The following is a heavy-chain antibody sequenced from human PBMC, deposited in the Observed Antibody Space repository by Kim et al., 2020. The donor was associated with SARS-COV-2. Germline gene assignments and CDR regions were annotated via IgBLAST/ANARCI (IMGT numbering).Heavy chain of an antibody. CDR1: GGSISSYY. Sequence: SETLSLTCTVSGGSISSYYWSWIRQPPGKGLEWIGYIYYSGSTNYNPSLKSRVTISVDTSKNQFSLKLSSVTAADTAVYYCARDKGGNSDLLYYYYYGMDVWGQGTTVTVSS. CDR2: IYYSGST. J-gene: IGHJ6*02. V-gene: IGHV4-59*01. CDR3: ARDKGGNSDLLYYYYYGMDV. D-gene: IGHD2-21*02.